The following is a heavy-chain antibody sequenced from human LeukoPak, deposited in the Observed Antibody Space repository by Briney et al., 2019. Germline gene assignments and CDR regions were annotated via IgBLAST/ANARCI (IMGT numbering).Heavy chain of an antibody. CDR3: ARGDYDILTGYYYYYMDV. CDR1: GYSISSGYY. J-gene: IGHJ6*03. Sequence: SETLSLTCTVSGYSISSGYYWGWIRQPPGKGLEWIGSIYHSGSTYYNPSLKSRVTISVDTSKNQFSLKLSSVTAADTAVYYCARGDYDILTGYYYYYMDVWGKGTTVTVSS. CDR2: IYHSGST. D-gene: IGHD3-9*01. V-gene: IGHV4-38-2*02.